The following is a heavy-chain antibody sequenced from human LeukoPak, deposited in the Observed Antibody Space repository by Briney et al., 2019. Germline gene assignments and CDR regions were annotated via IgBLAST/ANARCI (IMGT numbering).Heavy chain of an antibody. D-gene: IGHD7-27*01. J-gene: IGHJ5*02. Sequence: PSETLSLTCFVSGGSISSSNYYWGWIRQPPGKGLEWIGSIYYSGSTYYNPSLKSRVTISVDTSKNQFSLKVTSVTAADTAVYYCARLGGLNWGLEWFDPWGQGTLVTVSS. CDR2: IYYSGST. CDR3: ARLGGLNWGLEWFDP. V-gene: IGHV4-39*01. CDR1: GGSISSSNYY.